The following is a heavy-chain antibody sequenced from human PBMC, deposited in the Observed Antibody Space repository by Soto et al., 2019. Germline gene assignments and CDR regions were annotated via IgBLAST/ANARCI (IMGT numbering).Heavy chain of an antibody. CDR2: MNPNSGNT. D-gene: IGHD2-15*01. J-gene: IGHJ6*03. Sequence: ASVKVSCKASGYTFTSYDINWVRQATGQGLEWMGWMNPNSGNTGYAQKFQGRVTMTRNTSISTAYMELSSLRSEDTAVYYCARKRCSGGSCYSYYYYYYMDVWGKGTTVTVSS. V-gene: IGHV1-8*01. CDR1: GYTFTSYD. CDR3: ARKRCSGGSCYSYYYYYYMDV.